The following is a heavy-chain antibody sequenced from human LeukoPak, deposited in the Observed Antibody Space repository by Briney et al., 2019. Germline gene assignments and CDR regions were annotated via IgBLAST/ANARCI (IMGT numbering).Heavy chain of an antibody. CDR1: GFGFSNFW. CDR3: ARRYCSGGSCYVQDAFDI. Sequence: GGSLRLSCAASGFGFSNFWMSWVRQAPGKGPEWVANIKEDGSLKNYVDSVEGRFTVSRDNAKNSLDLQMNSLRAEDTSVYYCARRYCSGGSCYVQDAFDIWGQGTMVTVSS. CDR2: IKEDGSLK. J-gene: IGHJ3*02. V-gene: IGHV3-7*01. D-gene: IGHD2-15*01.